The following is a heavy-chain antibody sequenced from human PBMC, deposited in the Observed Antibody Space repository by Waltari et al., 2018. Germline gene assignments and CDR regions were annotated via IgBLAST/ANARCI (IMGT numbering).Heavy chain of an antibody. CDR3: ARSPRITIFGVVTLNWFDP. CDR1: GGSISSGGYY. CDR2: IHYSGST. J-gene: IGHJ5*02. Sequence: QVQLQESGPGLVKPSQTLSLTCTVSGGSISSGGYYWSWIRQHPGKGLEWIGYIHYSGSTYYNPSRKSLVTISVDTSKNQFSLKLSSVTAADTAVYYCARSPRITIFGVVTLNWFDPWGQGTLVTVSS. D-gene: IGHD3-3*01. V-gene: IGHV4-31*01.